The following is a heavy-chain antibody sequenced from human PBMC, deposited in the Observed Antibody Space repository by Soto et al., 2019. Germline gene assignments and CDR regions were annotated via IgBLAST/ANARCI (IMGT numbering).Heavy chain of an antibody. CDR2: IYSGHTT. J-gene: IGHJ4*02. CDR3: VRGPSDHKLRLVEWPYGDY. CDR1: GFIVSSNQ. Sequence: EVQLVESGGGLIQPGGSLRLCCVASGFIVSSNQMSWVRQAPGKGLEWVSVIYSGHTTYYADSVEGRFTISRDDSKNTLYLQMNSLSVEDTAVYYCVRGPSDHKLRLVEWPYGDYWGQGALVTVSS. V-gene: IGHV3-53*01. D-gene: IGHD3-3*01.